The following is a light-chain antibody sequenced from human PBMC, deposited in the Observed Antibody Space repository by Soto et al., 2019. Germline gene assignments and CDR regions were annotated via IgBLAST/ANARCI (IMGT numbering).Light chain of an antibody. CDR3: SSSTASTPLGV. J-gene: IGLJ1*01. CDR1: SSDVGANNF. CDR2: EVS. V-gene: IGLV2-14*01. Sequence: QSALTQPASVAGSPGQSITISCTGTSSDVGANNFVSWYQQHPGKAPKLIIYEVSSRPSGVSNRFSGSKSGNTASLTISGLQAEDEADYYCSSSTASTPLGVFGTGTKLTVL.